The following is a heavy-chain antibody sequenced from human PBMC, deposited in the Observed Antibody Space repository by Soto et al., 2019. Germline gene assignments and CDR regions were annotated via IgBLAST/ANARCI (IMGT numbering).Heavy chain of an antibody. CDR3: ATIAVAAIP. D-gene: IGHD2-21*02. CDR2: INTDGSTI. J-gene: IGHJ4*02. V-gene: IGHV3-74*03. Sequence: GGSLRLSCVASGFTFSSYWMHWVRQAPGKGLVWVSRINTDGSTITYADSVKGRFTISRDNAKNTLYLQMDSLRADDTAVYYCATIAVAAIPWGQGTLVTVSS. CDR1: GFTFSSYW.